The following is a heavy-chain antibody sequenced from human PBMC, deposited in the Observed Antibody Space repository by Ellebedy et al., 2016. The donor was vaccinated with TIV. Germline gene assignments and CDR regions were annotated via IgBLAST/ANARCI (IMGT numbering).Heavy chain of an antibody. CDR1: GFSFSTYA. D-gene: IGHD3-10*01. Sequence: PGGSLRLSCAASGFSFSTYAMIWVRQAPGKGLEWVSSASDGGHGTDCAASVEGRFTISRDHSQSTIYLQMDSLRADDTAVYYCAKVRVWYGDAVNSWGPGTRVTVSS. CDR2: ASDGGHGT. J-gene: IGHJ4*02. V-gene: IGHV3-23*01. CDR3: AKVRVWYGDAVNS.